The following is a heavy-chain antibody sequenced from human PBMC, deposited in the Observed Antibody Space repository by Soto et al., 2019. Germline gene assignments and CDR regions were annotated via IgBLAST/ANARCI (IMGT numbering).Heavy chain of an antibody. Sequence: EVQLVESGGGLVKPGGSLRLSCAASGFTFSGYSMNWVRQAPGKGLEWVSAISSTDRYIYYADSVRGRFTTSRDNAENSLYLQMNRLRVEDTAVYDCVTSPEGTSGRRDWGQGALVTVSS. CDR1: GFTFSGYS. V-gene: IGHV3-21*01. J-gene: IGHJ4*02. CDR2: ISSTDRYI. D-gene: IGHD1-1*01. CDR3: VTSPEGTSGRRD.